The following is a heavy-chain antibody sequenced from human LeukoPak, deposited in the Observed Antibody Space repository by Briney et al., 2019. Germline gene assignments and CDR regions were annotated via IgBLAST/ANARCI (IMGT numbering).Heavy chain of an antibody. CDR1: GYSFASYW. CDR2: IYPGDSDT. V-gene: IGHV5-51*01. D-gene: IGHD2-2*01. Sequence: GESLKISCKCSGYSFASYWIAWVCQMPGKGLEWMGIIYPGDSDTRYSPSFQGQVTISADKSISTAYLQWSSLKASDTAIYYCARQWGDCSSTSFCSAYWGQGTLVTVSS. J-gene: IGHJ4*02. CDR3: ARQWGDCSSTSFCSAY.